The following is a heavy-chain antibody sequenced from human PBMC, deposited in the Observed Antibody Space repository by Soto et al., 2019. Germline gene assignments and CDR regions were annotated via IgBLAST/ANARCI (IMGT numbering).Heavy chain of an antibody. CDR1: GGTFSSYT. CDR2: IIPILGIA. V-gene: IGHV1-69*02. Sequence: QVQLVQSGAEVKKPGSSVKVSCKASGGTFSSYTISWVRQAPGQGLEWMGRIIPILGIANYAQKFQGRVTITADKSTSTAYMELSSLRSEDTAVYYCARVAGYYDFWSGPSTHWGREPWSPSPQ. CDR3: ARVAGYYDFWSGPSTH. J-gene: IGHJ4*02. D-gene: IGHD3-3*01.